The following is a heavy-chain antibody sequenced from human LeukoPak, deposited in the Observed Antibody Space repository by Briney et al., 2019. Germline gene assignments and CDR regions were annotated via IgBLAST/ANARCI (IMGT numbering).Heavy chain of an antibody. CDR3: VRGSNGWSGMDV. CDR2: LNGDGDYT. Sequence: GASLILSGAGSGFTVSNYWSSWVRESALWGLMWVSRLNGDGDYTNYEDSVKGRFTISRDNAKNTLYLQMNSLRAEDTAVYYCVRGSNGWSGMDVWGQGTTVTVSS. D-gene: IGHD6-19*01. V-gene: IGHV3-74*01. CDR1: GFTVSNYW. J-gene: IGHJ6*02.